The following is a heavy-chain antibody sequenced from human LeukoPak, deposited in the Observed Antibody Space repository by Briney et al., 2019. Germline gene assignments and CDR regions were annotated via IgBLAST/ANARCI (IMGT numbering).Heavy chain of an antibody. V-gene: IGHV3-23*01. D-gene: IGHD2-21*01. CDR1: GFIFNTYS. J-gene: IGHJ4*02. CDR2: IRAEGHRT. CDR3: GEDGHCQHIVRPTKIVVGGYVDH. Sequence: PGGSLRLSCRASGFIFNTYSMDWVRQAPGKGLEWVSVIRAEGHRTYYADSVKGRFTISRDNSNNMLYLQMNSLRAEDTAIYYCGEDGHCQHIVRPTKIVVGGYVDHWGQGTLDTVSS.